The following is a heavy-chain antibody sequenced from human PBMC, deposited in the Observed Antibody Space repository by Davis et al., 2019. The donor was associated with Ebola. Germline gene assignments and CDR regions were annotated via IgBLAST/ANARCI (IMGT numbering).Heavy chain of an antibody. Sequence: MPSETLSLTCTVSGGSIISSSSYWGWIRQPPGKGLEWIGSIYYSGSTYYNPSLKSRVTISVDTSKNQFSLKLSSVTAADTAVYYCAREKIGFLEWLNWFDPWGQGTLVTVSS. V-gene: IGHV4-39*02. CDR1: GGSIISSSSY. J-gene: IGHJ5*02. CDR2: IYYSGST. CDR3: AREKIGFLEWLNWFDP. D-gene: IGHD3-3*01.